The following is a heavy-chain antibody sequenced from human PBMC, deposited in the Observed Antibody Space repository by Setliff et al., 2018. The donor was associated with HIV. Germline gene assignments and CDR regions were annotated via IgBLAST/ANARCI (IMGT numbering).Heavy chain of an antibody. J-gene: IGHJ6*03. CDR1: GGSISSHY. Sequence: SETLSLTCTVSGGSISSHYWSWIRQHPVKGLEWIGYIYSSGTKYYNPSLKSRLAISLDTSKNQFSLNLKSVTAADAAVYYCARGFCSGGFCHPNFYHYMDVWGKGTTVTVSS. V-gene: IGHV4-59*06. D-gene: IGHD2-15*01. CDR2: IYSSGTK. CDR3: ARGFCSGGFCHPNFYHYMDV.